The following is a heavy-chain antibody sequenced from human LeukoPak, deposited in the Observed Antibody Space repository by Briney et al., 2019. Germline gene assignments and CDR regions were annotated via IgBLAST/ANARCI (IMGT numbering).Heavy chain of an antibody. CDR2: INHSGST. Sequence: SETLSLTCAVYGGSFSGYYWSWIRQPPGKGLEWIGEINHSGSTNYNPSLKSRVTISVDTSKNQFSLKRSSVTAADTAVYYCARGRAFDIWGQGTMVTVSS. V-gene: IGHV4-34*01. CDR1: GGSFSGYY. CDR3: ARGRAFDI. J-gene: IGHJ3*02.